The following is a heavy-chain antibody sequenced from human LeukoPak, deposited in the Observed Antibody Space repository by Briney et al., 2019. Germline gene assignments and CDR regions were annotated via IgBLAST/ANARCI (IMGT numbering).Heavy chain of an antibody. D-gene: IGHD3-10*01. J-gene: IGHJ6*02. CDR1: GGSISSGGYC. V-gene: IGHV4-61*08. CDR3: ARISYCGSGNYYYGMDV. CDR2: IYYSGST. Sequence: SASLSLTCAVSGGSISSGGYCWGWIRQPPGKGLEWFGYIYYSGSTNYNPSLKSRVTISVDTSKNQFSLKLSSVTAADTAVYYCARISYCGSGNYYYGMDVWGQGTTVTVSS.